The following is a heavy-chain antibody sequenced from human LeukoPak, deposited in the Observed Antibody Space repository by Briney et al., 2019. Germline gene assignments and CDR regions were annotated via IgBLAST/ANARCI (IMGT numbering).Heavy chain of an antibody. Sequence: GGSLRLSCAASGFTFSSYSTNWVRQAPGKGLEWVSYISSSSSTIYYADSVKGRFTISRDNAKNSLYLQMNSLRDEDTAVYYCARKPLYGSGSYSFDYWGQGTLVTVS. D-gene: IGHD3-10*01. V-gene: IGHV3-48*02. CDR3: ARKPLYGSGSYSFDY. CDR2: ISSSSSTI. CDR1: GFTFSSYS. J-gene: IGHJ4*02.